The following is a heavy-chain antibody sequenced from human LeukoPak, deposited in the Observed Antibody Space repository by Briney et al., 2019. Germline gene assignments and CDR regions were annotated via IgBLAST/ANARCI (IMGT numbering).Heavy chain of an antibody. J-gene: IGHJ6*02. CDR3: ARDRQYYDILTGRTPPTDKYGMDV. CDR2: ISSSSSYI. Sequence: GGSLRLSCAASGFTFSSYSMNWVRQAPGKGLEWVSSISSSSSYIYYADSVKGRFTIYRDNAKNSLYLQINSLRAEDTAVYYCARDRQYYDILTGRTPPTDKYGMDVWGQGTTVTVSS. V-gene: IGHV3-21*01. D-gene: IGHD3-9*01. CDR1: GFTFSSYS.